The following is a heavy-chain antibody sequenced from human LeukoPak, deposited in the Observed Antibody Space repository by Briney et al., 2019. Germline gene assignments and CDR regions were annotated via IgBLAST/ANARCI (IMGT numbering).Heavy chain of an antibody. CDR2: IWFGEGSQ. CDR1: GFSFSNSG. J-gene: IGHJ4*02. D-gene: IGHD3-10*01. Sequence: GGSLRLSCAASGFSFSNSGMHWVRQAPGKGLEWVAGIWFGEGSQYYADSVKGRFTISRGNSKNTLHLQMNSLRAEDTAVYYCAKVWQYYWGSGSFLDYWGQGTLVTVSS. V-gene: IGHV3-33*06. CDR3: AKVWQYYWGSGSFLDY.